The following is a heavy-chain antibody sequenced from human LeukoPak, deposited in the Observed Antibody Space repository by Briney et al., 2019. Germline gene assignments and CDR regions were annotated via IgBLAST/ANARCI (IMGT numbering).Heavy chain of an antibody. CDR1: GFTFSSYW. CDR3: ASYGSGSYVDY. J-gene: IGHJ4*02. Sequence: GGSLRLSCAASGFTFSSYWMSWVRQAPGKGLEWVSSISSSSSYIYYADSVKGRFTISRDNAKNSLYLQMNSLRAEDTAVYYCASYGSGSYVDYWGQGTLVTVSS. CDR2: ISSSSSYI. V-gene: IGHV3-21*01. D-gene: IGHD3-10*01.